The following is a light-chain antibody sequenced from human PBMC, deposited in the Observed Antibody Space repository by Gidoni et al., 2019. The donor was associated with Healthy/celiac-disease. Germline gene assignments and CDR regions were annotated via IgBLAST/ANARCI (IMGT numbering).Light chain of an antibody. J-gene: IGLJ1*01. Sequence: QSALTQPASVSGSPGQSITISCTGTSSDVGSYNLVSWYQQHPGTAPKLMIYEVSKRPSGVSNRFSGSKSGNTASLTISGLQAEDEADYYCCSYAGSSTWVFGTGTKVTVL. CDR3: CSYAGSSTWV. V-gene: IGLV2-23*02. CDR1: SSDVGSYNL. CDR2: EVS.